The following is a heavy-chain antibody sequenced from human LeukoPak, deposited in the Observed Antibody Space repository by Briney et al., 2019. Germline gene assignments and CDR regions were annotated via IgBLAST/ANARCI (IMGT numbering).Heavy chain of an antibody. Sequence: GGSLRLSCAASGFTFSSYWMSWVRQAPGKGLEWVANIKQDGSEKYYVDSVKGRFTISRDNAKNSLYLQMNSLRAEDTAVYYCARVAVAGRNNWFDPWGQGTLSPSPQ. CDR2: IKQDGSEK. J-gene: IGHJ5*02. CDR3: ARVAVAGRNNWFDP. V-gene: IGHV3-7*03. D-gene: IGHD6-19*01. CDR1: GFTFSSYW.